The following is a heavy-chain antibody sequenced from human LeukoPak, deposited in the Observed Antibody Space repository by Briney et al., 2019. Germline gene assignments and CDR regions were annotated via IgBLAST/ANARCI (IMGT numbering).Heavy chain of an antibody. V-gene: IGHV4-31*03. CDR3: ARRRGNTSGFQGYYFDY. Sequence: SETLSLTCTVSGGSFSSGDYYWSWIRQLPGKGLEWIGYIYYSGNTYYNPSLKSRLTISVDTSKNQFSLKLSSVTAADTAVYYCARRRGNTSGFQGYYFDYWGQGTLVTVSS. D-gene: IGHD6-19*01. CDR1: GGSFSSGDYY. J-gene: IGHJ4*02. CDR2: IYYSGNT.